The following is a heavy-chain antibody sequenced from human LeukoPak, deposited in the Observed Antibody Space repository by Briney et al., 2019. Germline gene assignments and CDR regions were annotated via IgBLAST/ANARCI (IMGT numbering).Heavy chain of an antibody. CDR2: INHSGST. V-gene: IGHV4-34*01. Sequence: SETLSLTCAVYGGSFSGYYWSWIRQAPGKGLEWIGEINHSGSTNYNPSLKSRVTISVDTSKNQFSLKLSSVTAADTAVYYCARGRGYSSWYYFDYWGQGTLVTVSS. CDR3: ARGRGYSSWYYFDY. D-gene: IGHD5-18*01. J-gene: IGHJ4*02. CDR1: GGSFSGYY.